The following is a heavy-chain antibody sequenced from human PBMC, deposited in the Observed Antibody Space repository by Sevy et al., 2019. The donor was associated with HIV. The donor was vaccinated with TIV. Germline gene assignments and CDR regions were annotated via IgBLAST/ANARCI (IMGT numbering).Heavy chain of an antibody. Sequence: GGSLRLSCAASGFTFNRYSMHWVRQAPGKGLEWVATISFDATNKHYPDSVKGRFTISRDNFQNSLFLQMDSLRPEDTAVYYCALERLSSDVAEYFQNWGQATLVTGLL. V-gene: IGHV3-30-3*01. J-gene: IGHJ1*01. CDR2: ISFDATNK. D-gene: IGHD1-1*01. CDR3: ALERLSSDVAEYFQN. CDR1: GFTFNRYS.